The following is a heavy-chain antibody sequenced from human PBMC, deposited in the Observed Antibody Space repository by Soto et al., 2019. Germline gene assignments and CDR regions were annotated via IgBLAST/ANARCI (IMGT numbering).Heavy chain of an antibody. J-gene: IGHJ6*03. CDR1: GYTFTSYD. V-gene: IGHV1-8*01. CDR2: MNPNSGDT. CDR3: ATDGGRPGGGYDWYYYYMDV. Sequence: ASVKVSCKASGYTFTSYDINCVRQATGQGLEWMGWMNPNSGDTGYAQKFQGRVTMTEDTSTDTAYMELSSLRSEDTAVYYCATDGGRPGGGYDWYYYYMDVWGKGTTVTVS. D-gene: IGHD5-12*01.